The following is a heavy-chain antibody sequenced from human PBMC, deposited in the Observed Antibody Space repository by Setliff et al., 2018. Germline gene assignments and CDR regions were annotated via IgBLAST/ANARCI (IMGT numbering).Heavy chain of an antibody. CDR3: ARGGIYNYVSSAYFDR. CDR1: GYTFSDYY. D-gene: IGHD3-22*01. Sequence: ASVKVSCKASGYTFSDYYMYWVRQAPGQGLEWMGWINPKSGGAHYAQKFRGRVTMSRETSISTDYMELSRLTSDDTAVYYCARGGIYNYVSSAYFDRWGQGSMVTGSS. J-gene: IGHJ3*01. CDR2: INPKSGGA. V-gene: IGHV1-2*02.